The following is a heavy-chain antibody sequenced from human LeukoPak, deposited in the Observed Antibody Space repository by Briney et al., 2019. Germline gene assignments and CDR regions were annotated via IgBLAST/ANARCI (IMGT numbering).Heavy chain of an antibody. Sequence: PSETLSLTCTVSGGSISSSSYYWGWIRQPPGKGLEWIGSIYYSGSTYYNPSLKSRVTISVDTSKNQFSLKLSSVTAADTAVYYCVRHTYDSSGYGLDYFDYWGQGTLVTVSS. CDR3: VRHTYDSSGYGLDYFDY. CDR2: IYYSGST. CDR1: GGSISSSSYY. V-gene: IGHV4-39*01. J-gene: IGHJ4*02. D-gene: IGHD3-22*01.